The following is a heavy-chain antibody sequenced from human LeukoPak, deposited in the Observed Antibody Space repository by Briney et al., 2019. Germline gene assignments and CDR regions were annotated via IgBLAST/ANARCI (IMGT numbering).Heavy chain of an antibody. CDR1: GFTFNNYV. V-gene: IGHV3-23*01. D-gene: IGHD6-13*01. CDR2: ILGGGGDT. CDR3: AKGGIGAAGAIDY. J-gene: IGHJ4*02. Sequence: GSLSRSCAASGFTFNNYVMSWVRQAPGKGLEWVSSILGGGGDTYHADSVKGRFTISRDNSKNTLYLQMTSLRAEDTAVYHCAKGGIGAAGAIDYWGQGTLVTVSS.